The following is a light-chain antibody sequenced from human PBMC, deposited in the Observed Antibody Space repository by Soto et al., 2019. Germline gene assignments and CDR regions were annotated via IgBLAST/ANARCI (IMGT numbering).Light chain of an antibody. CDR1: SIDVGGYNY. V-gene: IGLV2-8*01. J-gene: IGLJ1*01. CDR3: SSYSGSRTV. Sequence: ALTHPASASGSPGQSVAISCTGTSIDVGGYNYVSWYQQHPGKAPKLMIYEVNKRPSGVPDRFSGSKSGNTASLTVSGLQAEDEADYYCSSYSGSRTVFRTGTKVTV. CDR2: EVN.